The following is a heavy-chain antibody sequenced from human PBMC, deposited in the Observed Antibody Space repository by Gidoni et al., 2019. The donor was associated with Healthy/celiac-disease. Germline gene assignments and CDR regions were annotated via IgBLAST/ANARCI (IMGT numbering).Heavy chain of an antibody. V-gene: IGHV4-34*01. CDR1: GGSFSVYY. CDR3: ARGSKRWLQPKENAFDI. D-gene: IGHD5-18*01. J-gene: IGHJ3*02. Sequence: QVQLQQWGAGLFKPSETLSLTFPVYGGSFSVYYWSWIRQPPGKGLEWIGEINHSGSTNYNPSLKSRVTISIDTSKNQFSLKLSSVTAADTAVYYCARGSKRWLQPKENAFDIWGQGTMVTVSS. CDR2: INHSGST.